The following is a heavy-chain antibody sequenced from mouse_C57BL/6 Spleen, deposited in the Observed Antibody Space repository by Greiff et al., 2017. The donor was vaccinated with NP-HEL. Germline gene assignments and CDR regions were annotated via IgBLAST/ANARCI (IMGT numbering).Heavy chain of an antibody. CDR1: GYAFSSYW. D-gene: IGHD4-1*01. CDR2: IYPGDGDT. Sequence: QVQLQQSGAELVKPGASVKISCKASGYAFSSYWMNWVKQRPGKGLEWIGQIYPGDGDTNYNGKFKGKATLTADKSSSTAYMQLSSLTSEDSAVYFCARRGGTGAYFDYWGQGTTLTVSS. CDR3: ARRGGTGAYFDY. J-gene: IGHJ2*01. V-gene: IGHV1-80*01.